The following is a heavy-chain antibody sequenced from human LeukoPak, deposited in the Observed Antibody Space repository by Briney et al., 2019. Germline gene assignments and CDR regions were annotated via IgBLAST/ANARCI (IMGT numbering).Heavy chain of an antibody. Sequence: SVKVSCKASGGTFSSYAISWVRQAPGQGLEWMGGIIPIFGTANYAQKFQGRVTITADESTSTAYMELSSLRSEDTAVYYCARVKSITMIVVVIPTYYFDYWGQGTLVTVSS. CDR2: IIPIFGTA. CDR3: ARVKSITMIVVVIPTYYFDY. CDR1: GGTFSSYA. J-gene: IGHJ4*02. D-gene: IGHD3-22*01. V-gene: IGHV1-69*01.